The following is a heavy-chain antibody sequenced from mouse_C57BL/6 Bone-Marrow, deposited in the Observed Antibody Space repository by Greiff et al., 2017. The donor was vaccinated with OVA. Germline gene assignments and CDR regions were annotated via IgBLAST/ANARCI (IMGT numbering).Heavy chain of an antibody. CDR2: ISGGGGNT. Sequence: EVKVEESGGGLVKPGGSLKLSCAASGFTFSSYTMSWVRQTPEKRLEWVATISGGGGNTYYPDSVKGRFTISRDNAKNTLYLQMSSLRSEDTALYYWARHYYGSSHYYYAMDYWGQGTSVTVSS. J-gene: IGHJ4*01. V-gene: IGHV5-9*01. CDR1: GFTFSSYT. D-gene: IGHD1-1*01. CDR3: ARHYYGSSHYYYAMDY.